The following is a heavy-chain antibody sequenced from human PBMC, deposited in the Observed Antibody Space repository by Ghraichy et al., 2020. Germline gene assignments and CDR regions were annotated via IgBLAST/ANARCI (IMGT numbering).Heavy chain of an antibody. CDR2: ISFHGSNR. V-gene: IGHV3-30*18. Sequence: LNISCAASGFIFSDYGIHWVRQAPGKGLEWVAVISFHGSNRHYADSVKGRFTISRDNSKNTVYLQMDSLRPEDTALYYCAKDHSTSSAVMDVWGQGTRVTVSS. CDR1: GFIFSDYG. D-gene: IGHD6-6*01. CDR3: AKDHSTSSAVMDV. J-gene: IGHJ6*02.